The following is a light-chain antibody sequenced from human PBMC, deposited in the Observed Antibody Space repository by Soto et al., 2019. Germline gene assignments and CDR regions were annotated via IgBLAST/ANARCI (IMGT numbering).Light chain of an antibody. J-gene: IGLJ1*01. CDR3: CSYAGSGTYV. CDR1: SSDIGIYNL. CDR2: EGT. Sequence: QSVLTQPASVSASPGQSITISCTGTSSDIGIYNLVSWYQQHPGKAPKLMIYEGTKGPSGVSNRFSGSKSGNTASLTISGLQAEDEADYSCCSYAGSGTYVFGGGTKVTVL. V-gene: IGLV2-23*01.